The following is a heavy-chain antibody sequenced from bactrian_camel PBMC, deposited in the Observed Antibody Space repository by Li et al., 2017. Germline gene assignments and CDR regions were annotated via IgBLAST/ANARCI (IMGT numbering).Heavy chain of an antibody. D-gene: IGHD2*01. V-gene: IGHV3S26*01. Sequence: VQLVESGGGLVQPGGSLRLSCAVSGYTYSSYCMGWFRQAPGKEREGVAAIDSDGSTSYADSVKGRFTASQDNAKNTLYLQMNSLKPEDTAMYYCAENRDHRYSAGAAYYYNVPDFGSVGQGTQVTVS. CDR2: IDSDGST. J-gene: IGHJ6*01. CDR3: AENRDHRYSAGAAYYYNVPDFGS. CDR1: GYTYSSYC.